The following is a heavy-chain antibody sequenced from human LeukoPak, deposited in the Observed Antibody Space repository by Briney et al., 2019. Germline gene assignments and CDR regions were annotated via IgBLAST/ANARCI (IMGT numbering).Heavy chain of an antibody. V-gene: IGHV3-23*01. CDR3: AKPARYYDSSGYIPLGAFDI. D-gene: IGHD3-22*01. CDR2: ISGSGGST. Sequence: GGSLRLSCAASGFTFSGYAMSWVRQAPGKGLEWVSAISGSGGSTYYADSVKGRFTISRDNSKNTLYLQMNSLRAEDTAVYYCAKPARYYDSSGYIPLGAFDIWGQGTMVTVSS. J-gene: IGHJ3*02. CDR1: GFTFSGYA.